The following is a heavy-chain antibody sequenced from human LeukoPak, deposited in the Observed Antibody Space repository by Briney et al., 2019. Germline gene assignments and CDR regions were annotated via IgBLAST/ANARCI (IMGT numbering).Heavy chain of an antibody. CDR3: ARDPSSVTLYFFDY. CDR2: IDANNGDT. D-gene: IGHD4-11*01. Sequence: EASQKVSCKASGYTFRGNYIHWLRQAPGQGLEWMGWIDANNGDTKSAQKFQGRVTMSRDTSISTAYMDLSSLSPDDAAVYYCARDPSSVTLYFFDYWGQGTLVTVSS. V-gene: IGHV1-2*02. J-gene: IGHJ4*02. CDR1: GYTFRGNY.